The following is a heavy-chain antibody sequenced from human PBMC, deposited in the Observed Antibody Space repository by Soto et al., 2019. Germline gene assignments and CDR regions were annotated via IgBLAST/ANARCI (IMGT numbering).Heavy chain of an antibody. CDR1: GYTFTGYY. Sequence: GASVKVSRKASGYTFTGYYMHWVRQAPGQGLEWMGWINPNSGGTNYAQKFQGWVTMTRDTSISTAYMELNSLKTEDTAVYFCAVDIVATGSDWGQGTLVTVSS. CDR3: AVDIVATGSD. J-gene: IGHJ4*02. D-gene: IGHD5-12*01. CDR2: INPNSGGT. V-gene: IGHV1-2*04.